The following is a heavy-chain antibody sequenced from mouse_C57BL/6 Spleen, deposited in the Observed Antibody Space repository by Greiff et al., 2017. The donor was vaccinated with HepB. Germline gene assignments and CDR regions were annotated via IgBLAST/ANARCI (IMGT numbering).Heavy chain of an antibody. CDR2: IDPSDSYT. CDR1: GYTFTSYW. CDR3: AGGSSYYYYAMDY. Sequence: VQLQQSGAELVKPGASVKLSCKASGYTFTSYWMQWVKQRPGQGLEWIGEIDPSDSYTNYNQKFKGKATLTVDTSSSTAYMQLSSLTSEDSAVYYCAGGSSYYYYAMDYWGQGTSVTVSS. J-gene: IGHJ4*01. D-gene: IGHD1-1*01. V-gene: IGHV1-50*01.